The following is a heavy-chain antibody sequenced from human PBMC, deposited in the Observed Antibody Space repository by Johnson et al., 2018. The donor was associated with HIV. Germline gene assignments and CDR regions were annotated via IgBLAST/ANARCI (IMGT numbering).Heavy chain of an antibody. Sequence: EVQLVESGGNLVQPGGSLRLSCAASGFTVSKKYMSWVRQAPGKGLEWVSVIYSGVSTYYADSVKGRFTISRDNSKNTLYLQMNSLRAEDTAVYYCAKDLFTEREDDVFDIWGQGTMVTVSS. CDR2: IYSGVST. D-gene: IGHD1-26*01. J-gene: IGHJ3*02. CDR3: AKDLFTEREDDVFDI. CDR1: GFTVSKKY. V-gene: IGHV3-66*01.